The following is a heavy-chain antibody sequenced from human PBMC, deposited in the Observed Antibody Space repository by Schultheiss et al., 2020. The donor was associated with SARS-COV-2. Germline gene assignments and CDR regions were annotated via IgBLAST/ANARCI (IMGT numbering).Heavy chain of an antibody. CDR3: ARETEPETHYYYYGMDV. V-gene: IGHV1-18*01. J-gene: IGHJ6*02. CDR2: ISAYNGNT. CDR1: GGTFSSYA. Sequence: ASVKVSCKASGGTFSSYAISWVRQAPGQGLEWMGWISAYNGNTNYAQKLQGRVTMTRDTSISTAYMELSRLRSDDTAVYYCARETEPETHYYYYGMDVWGQGTTVTVSS.